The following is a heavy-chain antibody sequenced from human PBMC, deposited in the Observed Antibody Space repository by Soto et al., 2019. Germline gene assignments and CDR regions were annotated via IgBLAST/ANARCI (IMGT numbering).Heavy chain of an antibody. CDR2: IKPDGSEK. CDR3: VRDWRDGYDHSFNH. Sequence: EVQLVESGGGLVQPGGSLRLSCAASGFTFNSYYMSWVRQAPGEGLEWVANIKPDGSEKYYVDSVEGRFTISRDNARTSLFLQMNSLRAEDTAVYYCVRDWRDGYDHSFNHWGQGTPVTVSS. J-gene: IGHJ4*02. D-gene: IGHD5-12*01. CDR1: GFTFNSYY. V-gene: IGHV3-7*03.